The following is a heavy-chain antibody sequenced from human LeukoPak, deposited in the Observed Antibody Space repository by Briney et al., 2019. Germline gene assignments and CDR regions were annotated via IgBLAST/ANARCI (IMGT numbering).Heavy chain of an antibody. Sequence: PSETLSLTCTVSGGSISSHHWSWIRQPAEKGLEWIGRVHTSGNTNFSPSLKSRVTMSVDTSKNQFSLKLSSVTAADTAVYYCARGSSGWTYYFDYWGQGALVTVSS. D-gene: IGHD6-19*01. V-gene: IGHV4-4*07. CDR2: VHTSGNT. CDR3: ARGSSGWTYYFDY. CDR1: GGSISSHH. J-gene: IGHJ4*02.